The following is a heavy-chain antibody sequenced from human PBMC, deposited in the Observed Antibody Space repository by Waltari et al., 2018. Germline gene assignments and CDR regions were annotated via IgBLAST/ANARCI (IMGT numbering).Heavy chain of an antibody. V-gene: IGHV4-59*11. CDR1: GGSISSHY. D-gene: IGHD4-17*01. J-gene: IGHJ4*02. CDR2: IYYSGST. Sequence: QVQLQESGPGLVKPSETLSLTCTVSGGSISSHYWSWIRQPPGKGLEWIGYIYYSGSTNYNPSLKSRVTISLDTSKNQFSLKLSSVTAADTAVYYCARENGDSFDYWGQGTLVTVSS. CDR3: ARENGDSFDY.